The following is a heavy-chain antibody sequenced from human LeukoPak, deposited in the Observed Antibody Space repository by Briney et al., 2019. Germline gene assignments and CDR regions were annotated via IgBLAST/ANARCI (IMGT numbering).Heavy chain of an antibody. CDR2: ISANNGNT. V-gene: IGHV1-18*01. Sequence: ASVKVSCKASGYTFTNYGTSWVRQAPGQGLEWMGWISANNGNTNYAQKFQGRVTMTTDTSTSTAYMEVRSLTSDDTAVYYCARDRSVVRGVVIIFDYWGQGTLVTVSS. D-gene: IGHD3-10*01. CDR3: ARDRSVVRGVVIIFDY. CDR1: GYTFTNYG. J-gene: IGHJ4*02.